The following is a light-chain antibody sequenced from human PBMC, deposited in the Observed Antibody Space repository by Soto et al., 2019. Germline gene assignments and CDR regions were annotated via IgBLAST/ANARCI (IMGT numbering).Light chain of an antibody. CDR3: CSYAGSNYV. V-gene: IGLV2-11*01. CDR1: SSDVGGYNY. J-gene: IGLJ1*01. CDR2: DVS. Sequence: QSVLTQPRSVSGSPGQSVTISCTGTSSDVGGYNYVSWYQQHPGKAPKLMIYDVSKRPSGVPDRFSGSKSGNTASLTIFGLQAEDEADYYCCSYAGSNYVFGTGTKVTVL.